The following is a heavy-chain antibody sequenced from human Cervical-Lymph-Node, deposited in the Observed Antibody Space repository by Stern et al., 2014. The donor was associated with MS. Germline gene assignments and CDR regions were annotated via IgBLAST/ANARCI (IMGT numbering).Heavy chain of an antibody. Sequence: MQLVESGGGVVQPGRSLRLSCAASGFTFSSYGMHWVRQAPGKGLEWVAVIWYDGSNKYYADSVKGRFTISRDNSKNTLYLQMNSLRAEDTAVYYCARDEAAADAFDIWGQGTMVTVSS. J-gene: IGHJ3*02. D-gene: IGHD6-13*01. CDR2: IWYDGSNK. CDR1: GFTFSSYG. V-gene: IGHV3-33*01. CDR3: ARDEAAADAFDI.